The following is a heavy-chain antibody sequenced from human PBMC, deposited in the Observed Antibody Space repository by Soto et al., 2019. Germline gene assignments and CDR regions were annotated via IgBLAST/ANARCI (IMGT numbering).Heavy chain of an antibody. Sequence: QITLKESGPPLVKPTQTLTLTCTLSGFSLSTSRVGVGWIRQPPGKALEWLALIYWDDDKRYSPSLKSRLTIXKXTXXNPVVLTMTNTDPVDTATYYCVHTSGSGNSACFDYWGQGTLVTVSS. CDR1: GFSLSTSRVG. V-gene: IGHV2-5*02. D-gene: IGHD3-10*01. CDR2: IYWDDDK. J-gene: IGHJ4*02. CDR3: VHTSGSGNSACFDY.